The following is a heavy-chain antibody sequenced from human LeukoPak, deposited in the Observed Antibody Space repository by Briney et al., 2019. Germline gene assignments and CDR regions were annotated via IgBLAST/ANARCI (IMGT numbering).Heavy chain of an antibody. J-gene: IGHJ3*02. CDR2: ISGSGGST. CDR3: AKLLVVSGYCPPDAFDI. D-gene: IGHD3-22*01. Sequence: GGSLRLSCAASGFTFSSYAMSWVRQAPGKGLEWVSAISGSGGSTYYADSVKGRFTISRDNSKNTLYLQMNSLRAEDTAVYYCAKLLVVSGYCPPDAFDIWGQGTMVTVSS. CDR1: GFTFSSYA. V-gene: IGHV3-23*01.